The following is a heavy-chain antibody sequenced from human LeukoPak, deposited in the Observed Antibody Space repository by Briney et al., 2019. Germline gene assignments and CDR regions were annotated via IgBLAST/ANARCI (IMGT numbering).Heavy chain of an antibody. CDR3: ARGPLGPTYFDY. D-gene: IGHD1-26*01. Sequence: SETLSLTCTVSGGSISSYFCSWIRQPPGKGLEWVGYIYYSGSTNYNPSLKGRVTISVDTSKNQFSLKLSSVTAADTAVYYCARGPLGPTYFDYWGQGTLVTVSS. CDR2: IYYSGST. V-gene: IGHV4-59*08. J-gene: IGHJ4*02. CDR1: GGSISSYF.